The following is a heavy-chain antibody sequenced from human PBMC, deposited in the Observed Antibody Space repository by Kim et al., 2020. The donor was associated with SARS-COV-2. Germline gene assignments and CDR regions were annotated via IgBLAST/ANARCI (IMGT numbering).Heavy chain of an antibody. Sequence: KFQGRVTMTRDTSISTAYMELSRLRSDDTAVYYCARDANWNYAGVFLFDYWGQGTLVTVSS. CDR3: ARDANWNYAGVFLFDY. V-gene: IGHV1-2*02. J-gene: IGHJ4*02. D-gene: IGHD1-7*01.